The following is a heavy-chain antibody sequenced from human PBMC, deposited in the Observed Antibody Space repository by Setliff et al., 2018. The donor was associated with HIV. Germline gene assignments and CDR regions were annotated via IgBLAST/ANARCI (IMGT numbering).Heavy chain of an antibody. CDR2: IIPIFGTA. D-gene: IGHD2-2*03. V-gene: IGHV1-69*05. CDR1: GGTFSSYA. J-gene: IGHJ5*02. CDR3: ARVDIVVVPSHPNWFDP. Sequence: GASVKVSCKASGGTFSSYAISWVRQAPGQGLEWMGGIIPIFGTANYAQKFQGRVTITTDESTSTAYMELSSLRSEDTAVYYCARVDIVVVPSHPNWFDPWGQGTLVTVSS.